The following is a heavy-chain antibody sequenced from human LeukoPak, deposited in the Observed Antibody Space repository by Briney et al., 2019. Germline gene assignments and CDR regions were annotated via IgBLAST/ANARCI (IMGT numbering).Heavy chain of an antibody. Sequence: SETLSLTCAVYGGSFSGYYWGWIRQPPGKGLEWIGEINHSGSTNYNPSLKSRVTISVDTSKNQFSLKLSSVTAADTAVYYCARGPGGIVVVPAATVFDYWGQGTLVTVSS. V-gene: IGHV4-34*01. CDR1: GGSFSGYY. CDR3: ARGPGGIVVVPAATVFDY. J-gene: IGHJ4*02. D-gene: IGHD2-2*01. CDR2: INHSGST.